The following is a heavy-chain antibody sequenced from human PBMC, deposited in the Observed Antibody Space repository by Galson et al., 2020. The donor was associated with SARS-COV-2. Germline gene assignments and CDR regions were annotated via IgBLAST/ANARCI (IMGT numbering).Heavy chain of an antibody. CDR1: GGSFSGYY. CDR2: INPSGST. Sequence: PSETLSLTCAVYGGSFSGYYWSWIRQPPGKGLEWIGEINPSGSTNYNPSLKSRVTMSVDTSKNQFSLKLSSVTAADTAVYYCARGRTEITMIVVVFTSSSINFDYWGQGIPVTVSS. D-gene: IGHD3-22*01. CDR3: ARGRTEITMIVVVFTSSSINFDY. V-gene: IGHV4-34*01. J-gene: IGHJ4*02.